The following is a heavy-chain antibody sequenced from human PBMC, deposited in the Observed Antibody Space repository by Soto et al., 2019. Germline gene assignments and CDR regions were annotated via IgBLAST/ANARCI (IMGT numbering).Heavy chain of an antibody. CDR3: ARGLYYYDSSGYWGY. D-gene: IGHD3-22*01. V-gene: IGHV3-48*02. CDR1: GFTFSSYS. Sequence: GGSLRLSCAASGFTFSSYSMNWVRQAPGKGLEWVSYISSSSTIYYADSVKGRFTISRDNAKNSLYLQMNSLRDEDTAVYYCARGLYYYDSSGYWGYWGQGTLVTVSS. CDR2: ISSSSTI. J-gene: IGHJ4*02.